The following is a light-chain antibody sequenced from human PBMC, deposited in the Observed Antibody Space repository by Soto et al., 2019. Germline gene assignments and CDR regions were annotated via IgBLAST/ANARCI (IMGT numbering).Light chain of an antibody. J-gene: IGKJ1*01. CDR1: QGIGSW. Sequence: DIQMTQSPSSVSASVGDRVTITCRASQGIGSWLAWYQQKPGKAPKLLIYGALSLQSGVPSRFSGSGSGTDFTLTISSLQPEDVGTYYCQQYNSVPWTFGQGTKVEIK. CDR2: GAL. V-gene: IGKV1-12*01. CDR3: QQYNSVPWT.